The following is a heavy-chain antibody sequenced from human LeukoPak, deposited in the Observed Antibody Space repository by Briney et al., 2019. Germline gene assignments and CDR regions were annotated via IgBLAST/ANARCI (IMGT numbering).Heavy chain of an antibody. Sequence: ASVKVSCKASGYTFTGYYMHWVRQAPGQGLEWMGWINPNSGGTNYAQKFQGRVTMTRDTSISTAYMELSRLRSDDTAVYYCARGGYRGAARPSYYYYSMDVWGQGTTVTVSS. J-gene: IGHJ6*02. V-gene: IGHV1-2*02. CDR3: ARGGYRGAARPSYYYYSMDV. CDR1: GYTFTGYY. CDR2: INPNSGGT. D-gene: IGHD6-6*01.